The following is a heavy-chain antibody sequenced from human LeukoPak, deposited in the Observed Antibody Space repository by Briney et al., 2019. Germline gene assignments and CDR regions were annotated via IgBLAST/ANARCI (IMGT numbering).Heavy chain of an antibody. D-gene: IGHD3-10*01. V-gene: IGHV3-74*01. CDR1: GFTFSSHW. J-gene: IGHJ5*02. CDR2: INSDGSST. Sequence: GGSLRLSCAASGFTFSSHWMHWVRQAPGKGLVWVSRINSDGSSTSYADSVKGRFTISRDNAKNTLYLQMNSLRAEDTAVYYCARADRGVIIKDWFDPWGQGTLVTVSS. CDR3: ARADRGVIIKDWFDP.